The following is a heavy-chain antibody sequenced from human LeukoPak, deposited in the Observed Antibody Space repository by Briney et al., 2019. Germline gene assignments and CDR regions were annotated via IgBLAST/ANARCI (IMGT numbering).Heavy chain of an antibody. CDR1: GFTFSSYS. CDR2: ISSSSSTI. V-gene: IGHV3-48*02. D-gene: IGHD4-17*01. J-gene: IGHJ6*02. Sequence: GGSLRLSCAASGFTFSSYSMNWVRQAPGKGLEWVSYISSSSSTIYYADSVKGRFTISRDNAKNSLYLQMNSLRDEDTAVYYCARDRGYADYGDRYYYGMDVWGQGTTVTVSS. CDR3: ARDRGYADYGDRYYYGMDV.